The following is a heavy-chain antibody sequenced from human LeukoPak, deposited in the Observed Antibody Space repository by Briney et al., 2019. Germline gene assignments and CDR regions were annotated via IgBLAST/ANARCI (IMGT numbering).Heavy chain of an antibody. CDR1: GASISSYY. CDR3: AGYSSSWTHHYYYGMDV. CDR2: FSYIEST. D-gene: IGHD6-13*01. Sequence: SETLSLTCTVSGASISSYYWSWIRQPPGKGLEWIGYFSYIESTNYNPSLKSRVTISVDTSKNQFSLELSSVTAADTAVYYCAGYSSSWTHHYYYGMDVWGQGTTVTVSS. V-gene: IGHV4-59*01. J-gene: IGHJ6*02.